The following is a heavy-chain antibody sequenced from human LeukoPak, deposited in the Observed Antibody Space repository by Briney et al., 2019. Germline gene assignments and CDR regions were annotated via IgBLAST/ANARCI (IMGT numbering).Heavy chain of an antibody. J-gene: IGHJ6*02. D-gene: IGHD3-10*01. CDR3: ARDLYGSGSYGRYYYYGMDV. Sequence: ASVKVSCKASGYTFTSYAMHWVRQAPGQRLEWMGWINAGNGNTKYSQKFQGRVTITRDTSASTAYMELSSLRSEDTAVYYCARDLYGSGSYGRYYYYGMDVWGQGTTVTVSS. CDR1: GYTFTSYA. CDR2: INAGNGNT. V-gene: IGHV1-3*01.